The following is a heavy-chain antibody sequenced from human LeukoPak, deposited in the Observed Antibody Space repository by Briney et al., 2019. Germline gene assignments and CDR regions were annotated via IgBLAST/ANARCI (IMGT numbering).Heavy chain of an antibody. V-gene: IGHV5-51*01. D-gene: IGHD4-11*01. CDR3: ARSSGTVTGSYFDY. CDR2: IYPGDSDT. Sequence: GESLKISCKGSGYSFTSYWIGWVRQIPGKGMEWMRIIYPGDSDTRYSPSFQGQITISADKSISTAYLQWSSLKASGTAMYYCARSSGTVTGSYFDYWGQGTLVTVSS. J-gene: IGHJ4*02. CDR1: GYSFTSYW.